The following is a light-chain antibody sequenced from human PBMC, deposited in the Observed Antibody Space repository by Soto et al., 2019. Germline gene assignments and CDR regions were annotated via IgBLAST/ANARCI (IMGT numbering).Light chain of an antibody. V-gene: IGLV2-23*02. Sequence: QSALTQPASVSGSPGQSITISCTGTSNDIGGHNHVSWYQQHPGNSPTLIIYEVTERPSGVSNRFSASKSGTTASLTISGLQAEDEADYYCCSYAGIITWVCGGGTKLTVL. CDR2: EVT. CDR1: SNDIGGHNH. J-gene: IGLJ3*02. CDR3: CSYAGIITWV.